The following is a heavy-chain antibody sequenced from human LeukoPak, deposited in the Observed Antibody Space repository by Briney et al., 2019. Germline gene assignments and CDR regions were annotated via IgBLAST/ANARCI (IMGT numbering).Heavy chain of an antibody. CDR1: GFTFSSYT. Sequence: GGSLRLSCAASGFTFSSYTMNWVRQAPGKGLEWVGFIRSKTYGGTTEYAASVKGRFTISRDDSKSIAYLQMNSLKTEDTAVYYCTGSFGELSFFDYWGQGTLVTVSS. CDR2: IRSKTYGGTT. V-gene: IGHV3-49*04. CDR3: TGSFGELSFFDY. D-gene: IGHD3-10*01. J-gene: IGHJ4*02.